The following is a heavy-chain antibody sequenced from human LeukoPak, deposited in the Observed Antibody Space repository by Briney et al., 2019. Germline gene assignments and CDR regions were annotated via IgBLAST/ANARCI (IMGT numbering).Heavy chain of an antibody. Sequence: NSSETLSLTCGVFGGSFSGDYWTWLRQPPGKGLEWIGQINHRGSSHYNPSLRSRVTISVDTSKTQFSLKLTSVTAADTAVYFCARDKFCSDTGSCNIGLFDFWGQGALVTVSS. J-gene: IGHJ4*02. CDR1: GGSFSGDY. CDR3: ARDKFCSDTGSCNIGLFDF. CDR2: INHRGSS. V-gene: IGHV4-34*01. D-gene: IGHD2-15*01.